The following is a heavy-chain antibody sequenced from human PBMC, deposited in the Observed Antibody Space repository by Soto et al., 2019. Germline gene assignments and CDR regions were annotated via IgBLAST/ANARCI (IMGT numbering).Heavy chain of an antibody. Sequence: ASVKVSCKASGDTFTSYDINWVRQAPGQRLEWMGWINAGNGNTKYSQKFQGRVTITRDTSASTAYMELSSLRSEDTAVYYCARDRYSIFQHWGQGTLVTVSS. V-gene: IGHV1-3*01. CDR2: INAGNGNT. CDR1: GDTFTSYD. CDR3: ARDRYSIFQH. D-gene: IGHD3-9*01. J-gene: IGHJ1*01.